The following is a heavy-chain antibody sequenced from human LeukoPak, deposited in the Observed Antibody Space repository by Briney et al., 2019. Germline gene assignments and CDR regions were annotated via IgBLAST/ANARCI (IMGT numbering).Heavy chain of an antibody. CDR3: ARQNPPLRYCGGDCSIYYNYGMDL. CDR1: GYTFTTYA. Sequence: ASVKVSCKASGYTFTTYAIIWVRQAPGQGLEWLGWISAYNGNTNYAQKLQGRVTMTTDTSTSTAYMEMRSLTSDDTAVYYCARQNPPLRYCGGDCSIYYNYGMDLWGQGTTVTVSS. J-gene: IGHJ6*02. D-gene: IGHD2-21*02. CDR2: ISAYNGNT. V-gene: IGHV1-18*01.